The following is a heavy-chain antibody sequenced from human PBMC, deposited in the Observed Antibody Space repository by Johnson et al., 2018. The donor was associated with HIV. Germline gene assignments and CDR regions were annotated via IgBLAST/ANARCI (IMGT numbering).Heavy chain of an antibody. Sequence: VQLVESGGGVVQPGRSVRLSCAASGLNFSDYGMHWVRQAPGKGLAWVAVISFDGSKEYYADSVKGRFTISRDNSKNTLYLQMNSLRAEDTAVYYCARNLLKWELQFDAFDILGQGTMVTVSS. J-gene: IGHJ3*02. CDR1: GLNFSDYG. CDR2: ISFDGSKE. V-gene: IGHV3-30-3*01. D-gene: IGHD1-26*01. CDR3: ARNLLKWELQFDAFDI.